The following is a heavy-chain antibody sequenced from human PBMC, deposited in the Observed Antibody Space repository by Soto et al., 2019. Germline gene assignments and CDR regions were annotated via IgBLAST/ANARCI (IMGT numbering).Heavy chain of an antibody. J-gene: IGHJ5*02. CDR2: ISSSSSYI. V-gene: IGHV3-21*01. CDR3: ARDRGYSGSPFDP. D-gene: IGHD5-12*01. CDR1: GFTFSSYE. Sequence: GGALRLSCAASGFTFSSYEMNWVRQAPGKGLEWVSSISSSSSYIYYADSVTGRFTISRENAKNSLYLQMNSLRAEDTAVYYCARDRGYSGSPFDPWGQGTLVTASS.